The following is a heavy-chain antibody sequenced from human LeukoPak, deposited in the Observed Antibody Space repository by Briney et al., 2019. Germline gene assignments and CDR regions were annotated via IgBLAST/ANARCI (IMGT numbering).Heavy chain of an antibody. Sequence: GGSLRLSCAASGLTFSSYAMSWVRQAPGKGLEWVSAISGSSGHTYYADSVKGRFTISRDNSKNTLYLQMNSLRAEDTAVYCCAKVGFSEMEWLLYSDHWGQGTLVTVSS. V-gene: IGHV3-23*01. CDR1: GLTFSSYA. D-gene: IGHD3-3*01. J-gene: IGHJ4*02. CDR3: AKVGFSEMEWLLYSDH. CDR2: ISGSSGHT.